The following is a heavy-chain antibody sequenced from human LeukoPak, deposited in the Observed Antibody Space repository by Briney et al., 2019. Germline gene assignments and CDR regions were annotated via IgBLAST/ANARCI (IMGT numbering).Heavy chain of an antibody. V-gene: IGHV4-34*01. CDR2: INHSGST. CDR3: ARGLGVAARPSYYGMDV. CDR1: GGSFSGYY. J-gene: IGHJ6*02. D-gene: IGHD6-6*01. Sequence: PSETLSLTCAVYGGSFSGYYWSWIRQPPGKGLEWIGEINHSGSTNYNPSLKSRVTISVDTSKNQFSLKLSSVTAADTAVYYCARGLGVAARPSYYGMDVWGQGTTVTVFS.